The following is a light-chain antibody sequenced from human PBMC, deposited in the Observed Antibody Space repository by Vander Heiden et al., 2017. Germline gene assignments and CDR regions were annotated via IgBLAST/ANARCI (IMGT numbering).Light chain of an antibody. Sequence: QSVLTQPPSVSGAPGQRVTVSCTGRSSNIGAGYDVHWYQQLPGTAPKLLIYGNINRLSGVPDRFSGSKSATSASLAITGLQAEDEADYYCQSYDSSLSGYVFGTGTRVTVL. CDR1: SSNIGAGYD. J-gene: IGLJ1*01. CDR3: QSYDSSLSGYV. V-gene: IGLV1-40*01. CDR2: GNI.